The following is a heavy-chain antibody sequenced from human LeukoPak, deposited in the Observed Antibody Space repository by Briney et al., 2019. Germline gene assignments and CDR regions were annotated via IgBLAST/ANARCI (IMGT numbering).Heavy chain of an antibody. V-gene: IGHV1-2*06. CDR3: ARDLSGWGNQKFDY. J-gene: IGHJ4*02. Sequence: ASVKVSCKASGYTFTNYHMHWVRQAPGQGLEWMGRIYPSSGGTNYAQKFQGRITLTTDTSINTAYMELSRLRFDDTAVYYCARDLSGWGNQKFDYWGQGTLVTVSS. CDR2: IYPSSGGT. CDR1: GYTFTNYH. D-gene: IGHD6-19*01.